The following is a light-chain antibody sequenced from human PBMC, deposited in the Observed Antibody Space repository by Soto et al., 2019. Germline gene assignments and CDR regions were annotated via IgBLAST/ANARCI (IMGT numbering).Light chain of an antibody. CDR2: EVS. CDR3: SSFSSSSTPYV. Sequence: QSVLTQPASVSGSPGQSITISCTGTSSDVGGYDYVSWYQHHPGKAPKLTIYEVSNRPSGVSNRFSGSKSGNTASLTISGLRAEDEADFYCSSFSSSSTPYVFGTGTKV. CDR1: SSDVGGYDY. J-gene: IGLJ1*01. V-gene: IGLV2-14*01.